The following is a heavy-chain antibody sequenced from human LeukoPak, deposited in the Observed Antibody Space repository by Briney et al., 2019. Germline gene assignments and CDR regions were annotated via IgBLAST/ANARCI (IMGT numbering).Heavy chain of an antibody. V-gene: IGHV1-69*05. Sequence: ASVKVSCKASGGTFSSYAISWVRQAPGQGLEWMGGIIPIFGTANYAQKFQGRVTITTDESTSTAYMELSSLRSEDTAVYYCARDLSSSWYDAFDIWGQGTMVTVSS. CDR2: IIPIFGTA. CDR1: GGTFSSYA. CDR3: ARDLSSSWYDAFDI. D-gene: IGHD6-13*01. J-gene: IGHJ3*02.